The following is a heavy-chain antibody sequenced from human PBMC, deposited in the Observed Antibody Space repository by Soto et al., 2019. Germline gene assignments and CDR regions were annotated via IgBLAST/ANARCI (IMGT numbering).Heavy chain of an antibody. CDR1: GYTFTSYD. Sequence: GASVKVSCKASGYTFTSYDINWVRQATGQGLEWMGWMRPNSGNTDYAQKFQGRVTMTRNTSTSTAYMELSSLRSEDTAVYYCARGPTPYDFWSGPPSDYWGQGTLVTVSS. V-gene: IGHV1-8*01. CDR2: MRPNSGNT. J-gene: IGHJ4*02. CDR3: ARGPTPYDFWSGPPSDY. D-gene: IGHD3-3*01.